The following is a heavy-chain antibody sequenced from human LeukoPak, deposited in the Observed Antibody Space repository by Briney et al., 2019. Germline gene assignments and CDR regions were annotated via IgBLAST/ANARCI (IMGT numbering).Heavy chain of an antibody. CDR3: AKRKLRIAAAGSDSGAFDY. J-gene: IGHJ4*02. CDR2: ISGSGGST. V-gene: IGHV3-23*01. Sequence: GGSLRLSCAASGFTFSSYAMSWVRQAPGKGLEWVSAISGSGGSTYYADSVKGRFTISRDNSKNTLYLQMNSLRAEDTAVYYCAKRKLRIAAAGSDSGAFDYWGQGTLVTVSS. CDR1: GFTFSSYA. D-gene: IGHD6-13*01.